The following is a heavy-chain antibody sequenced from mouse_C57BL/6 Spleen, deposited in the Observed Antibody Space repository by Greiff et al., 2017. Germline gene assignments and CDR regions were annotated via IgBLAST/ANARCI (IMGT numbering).Heavy chain of an antibody. CDR2: ISSGGSYT. CDR3: ARLDYYGSSYNAMDY. Sequence: EVMLVESGGDLVKPGGSLKLSCAASGFTFSSYGMSWVRQTPDKRLEWVATISSGGSYTYYPDSVKGRFTISIDNAKNTLYLQMSSLKSEDTAMYYCARLDYYGSSYNAMDYWGQGTSVTVSS. D-gene: IGHD1-1*01. V-gene: IGHV5-6*01. CDR1: GFTFSSYG. J-gene: IGHJ4*01.